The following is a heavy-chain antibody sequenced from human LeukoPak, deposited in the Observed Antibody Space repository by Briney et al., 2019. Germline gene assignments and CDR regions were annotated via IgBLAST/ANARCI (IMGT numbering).Heavy chain of an antibody. CDR2: ISAYNGNT. V-gene: IGHV1-18*04. J-gene: IGHJ4*02. CDR1: GYTFTGYY. D-gene: IGHD6-19*01. CDR3: ARALTVARFDY. Sequence: ASVKVSCKASGYTFTGYYMHWVRQAPGQGLEWMGWISAYNGNTNYAQKLQGRATMTTDTSTSTAYMELRSLRSDDTAVYYCARALTVARFDYWGQGTLVTVSS.